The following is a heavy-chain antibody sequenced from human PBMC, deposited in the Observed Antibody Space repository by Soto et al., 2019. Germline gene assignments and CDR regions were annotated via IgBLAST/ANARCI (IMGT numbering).Heavy chain of an antibody. V-gene: IGHV1-8*02. CDR3: VRYAVSAAY. J-gene: IGHJ4*01. D-gene: IGHD2-8*01. CDR2: MNPNSGTT. Sequence: ASVKVFCNASGYRFTTHNINWGRQATGQGLEWMGWMNPNSGTTGYAQKFQDRITLTRDTSKTTAYMDLSSLTSDDTAVYFCVRYAVSAAYCCQGPQVTVSS. CDR1: GYRFTTHN.